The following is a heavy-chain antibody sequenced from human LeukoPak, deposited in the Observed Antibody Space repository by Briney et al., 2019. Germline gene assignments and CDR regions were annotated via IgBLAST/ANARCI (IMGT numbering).Heavy chain of an antibody. CDR2: IIPIFGTA. D-gene: IGHD1-26*01. CDR3: ARATTLLPSKFYYFDY. CDR1: GGTFSSYA. Sequence: ASVTVSCKASGGTFSSYAISWVRQAPGQGLEWMGGIIPIFGTANYAQKFQGRVTITTDESTSTAYMELSSLRSEDTAVYYCARATTLLPSKFYYFDYWGQGTLVTVSS. J-gene: IGHJ4*02. V-gene: IGHV1-69*05.